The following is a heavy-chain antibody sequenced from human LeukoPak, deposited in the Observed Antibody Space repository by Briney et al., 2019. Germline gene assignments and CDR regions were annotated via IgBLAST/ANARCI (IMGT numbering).Heavy chain of an antibody. D-gene: IGHD1-26*01. V-gene: IGHV1-2*02. Sequence: ASVKVSCKASGYTFTGYYMHWVRQAPGQGLEWMGWINPNSGGTNYAQKFQGRVTMTRDTSISTAYMELSRLRSDDTAVYYCARDQYVLVGAPVGSDAWGQGTLVTVSS. J-gene: IGHJ5*02. CDR3: ARDQYVLVGAPVGSDA. CDR2: INPNSGGT. CDR1: GYTFTGYY.